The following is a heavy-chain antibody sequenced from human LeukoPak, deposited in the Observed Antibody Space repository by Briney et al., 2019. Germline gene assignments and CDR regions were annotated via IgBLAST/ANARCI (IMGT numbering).Heavy chain of an antibody. CDR1: GFTFSTSG. CDR3: AKGEWLADS. Sequence: GGSLRLSCEASGFTFSTSGMHWARQAPGKGLEWVAFIRYDGNDKYYADSVKGRFTISRDNSKNSLYLQINTLRPVDTAVYYCAKGEWLADSWGQGTLVTVSS. CDR2: IRYDGNDK. V-gene: IGHV3-30*02. J-gene: IGHJ4*02. D-gene: IGHD3-3*01.